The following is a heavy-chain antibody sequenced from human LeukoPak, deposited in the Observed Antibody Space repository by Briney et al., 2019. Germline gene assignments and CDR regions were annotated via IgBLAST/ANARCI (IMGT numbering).Heavy chain of an antibody. D-gene: IGHD3-3*01. CDR3: ARLRVTYYDFWSGYGIDY. J-gene: IGHJ4*02. CDR2: ISSSSSYI. CDR1: GFTFSSDS. V-gene: IGHV3-21*01. Sequence: GGSLRLSCAASGFTFSSDSMNWVRQAPGKGLEWVSSISSSSSYIYYADSVTGRFPISRDNAKNSLYLQMNSLRAEDTAVYYCARLRVTYYDFWSGYGIDYWGQGTLVTVSS.